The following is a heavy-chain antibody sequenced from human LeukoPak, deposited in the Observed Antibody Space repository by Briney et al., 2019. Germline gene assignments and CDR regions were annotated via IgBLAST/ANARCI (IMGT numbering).Heavy chain of an antibody. CDR3: ASNYYDSSGYYPHFDY. V-gene: IGHV1-69*05. CDR2: IIPIFGTA. CDR1: GGTFSSYA. J-gene: IGHJ4*02. D-gene: IGHD3-22*01. Sequence: ASVKVSCKASGGTFSSYAISWVRQAPGQGLEWMGGIIPIFGTANYAQKFQGRVTITTDESTSTAYMELGSLRSEDTAVYYCASNYYDSSGYYPHFDYWGQGTLVTVSS.